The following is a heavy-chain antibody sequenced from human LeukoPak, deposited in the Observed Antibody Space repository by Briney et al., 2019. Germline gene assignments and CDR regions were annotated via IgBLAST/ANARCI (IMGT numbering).Heavy chain of an antibody. CDR1: GGSISSYY. V-gene: IGHV4-4*07. J-gene: IGHJ3*02. D-gene: IGHD2-21*01. CDR2: IYTSGST. Sequence: SETLSLXCTVSGGSISSYYWSWIRQPAGKGLEWIGRIYTSGSTTYNPSLKSRVTMSVDTSKNQFSLKLSSMIAADTAVYYCARYPVRVVSYDAFDIWGQGTMVTVSS. CDR3: ARYPVRVVSYDAFDI.